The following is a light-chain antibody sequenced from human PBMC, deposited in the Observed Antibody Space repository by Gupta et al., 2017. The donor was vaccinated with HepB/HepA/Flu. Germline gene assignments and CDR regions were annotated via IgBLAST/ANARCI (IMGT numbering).Light chain of an antibody. V-gene: IGLV3-21*03. CDR2: DDR. Sequence: SYVLTQPPSVSVAPGKTARITCGGNNIGSKSVHWYQQKPGQAPVLIVYDDRDRPSGIPERFSGSNSGNTATLTISMVEAGDEADYYCQVWESSSDINVVFGGGTKLTVL. CDR3: QVWESSSDINVV. J-gene: IGLJ2*01. CDR1: NIGSKS.